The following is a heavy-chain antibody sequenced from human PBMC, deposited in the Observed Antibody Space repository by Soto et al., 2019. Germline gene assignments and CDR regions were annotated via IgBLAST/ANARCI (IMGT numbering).Heavy chain of an antibody. V-gene: IGHV4-34*01. CDR3: ARGGQLRYFDWLNYYGMDV. CDR2: INHSGST. D-gene: IGHD3-9*01. J-gene: IGHJ6*02. Sequence: SETLSLTCAVYGGSFSGYYWSWIRQPPGKGLEWIGEINHSGSTNYNPSLKSRVTISVDTSKNQFSLKLSSVTAADTAVYYCARGGQLRYFDWLNYYGMDVWGQGTTVTVSS. CDR1: GGSFSGYY.